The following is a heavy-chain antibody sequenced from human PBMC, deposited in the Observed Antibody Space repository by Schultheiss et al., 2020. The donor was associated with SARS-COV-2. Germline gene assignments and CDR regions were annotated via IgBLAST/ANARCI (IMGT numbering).Heavy chain of an antibody. V-gene: IGHV3-33*01. Sequence: GESLKISCAASGFTFSSYGMHWVRQAPGKGLEWVAVIWYDGSNKYYADSVKGRFTISRDNSKNTLYLQMNSLRAEDTAVYYCARDGGSYSWFDPWGQGTLVTVAS. CDR2: IWYDGSNK. D-gene: IGHD1-26*01. J-gene: IGHJ5*02. CDR1: GFTFSSYG. CDR3: ARDGGSYSWFDP.